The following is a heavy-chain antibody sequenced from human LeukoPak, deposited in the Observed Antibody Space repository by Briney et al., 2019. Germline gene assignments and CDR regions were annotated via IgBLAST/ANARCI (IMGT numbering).Heavy chain of an antibody. Sequence: PGGSLRLSCAASAFTFRSYAMSWVRQAPGKGLEWVSVIYSGGSTYYADSVKGRFTISRDNSKNTVYLQMNSLRAEDTAVYYCASPAVWGELSLRYWGQGTLVTVSS. CDR3: ASPAVWGELSLRY. CDR1: AFTFRSYA. V-gene: IGHV3-53*01. D-gene: IGHD3-16*02. J-gene: IGHJ4*02. CDR2: IYSGGST.